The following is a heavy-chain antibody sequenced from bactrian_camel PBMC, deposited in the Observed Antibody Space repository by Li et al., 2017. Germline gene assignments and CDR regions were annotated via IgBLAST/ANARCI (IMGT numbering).Heavy chain of an antibody. CDR3: SQVRAPPSWNGYDD. CDR2: INSGGDTT. J-gene: IGHJ4*01. CDR1: DIYWT. Sequence: VQLVESGGGSVQPGGSLTLSCFCSDIYWTMNWLRQAPGKGLEWVSSINSGGDTTYYRDSVKGRFTISRDNVKNTLYLQLNSLKTEDTAMYFFSQVRAPPSWNGYDDWGQRTQVTVS. V-gene: IGHV3S31*01.